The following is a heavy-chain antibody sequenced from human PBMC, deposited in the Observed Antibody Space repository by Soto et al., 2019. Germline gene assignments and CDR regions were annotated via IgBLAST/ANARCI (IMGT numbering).Heavy chain of an antibody. CDR3: ARASAASMLRGAIIN. Sequence: QVQLQESGPGLVKPSGTLSLTCAFSGGTISSDNWWTWVRQPPGKGLEWIGEMYHSGSTNYSPSLMSRVTISVDKSKNQFSLKLTSVTAADTALYYCARASAASMLRGAIINWGQGTLVTVSS. V-gene: IGHV4-4*02. CDR1: GGTISSDNW. D-gene: IGHD3-10*01. CDR2: MYHSGST. J-gene: IGHJ4*02.